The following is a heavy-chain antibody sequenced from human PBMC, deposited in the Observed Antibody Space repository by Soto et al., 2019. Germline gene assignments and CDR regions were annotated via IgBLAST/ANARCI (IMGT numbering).Heavy chain of an antibody. J-gene: IGHJ5*02. CDR3: ARRPTNRQWNWFDP. V-gene: IGHV4-59*08. CDR1: GGSISSYY. CDR2: IYYTGIT. D-gene: IGHD2-8*01. Sequence: SETLSLTCTISGGSISSYYWSWIRQPPGKGLEWIGYIYYTGITKYNPSLKSRVAISVDTSKNQVSLKLNSVTAADTAVYFCARRPTNRQWNWFDPWGQGALVTVPQ.